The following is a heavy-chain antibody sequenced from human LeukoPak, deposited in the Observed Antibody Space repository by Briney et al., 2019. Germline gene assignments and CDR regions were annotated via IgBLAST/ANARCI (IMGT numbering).Heavy chain of an antibody. Sequence: SETLSLTCTVSGDSISSYYWSWIRQPPGKGLEWIGYIYYSGSTNYNPSLKSRVTISVDTSKNQLSLKLSSVTAADTAVYYCARVASSANWFDPWGQGTLVTVSS. CDR2: IYYSGST. J-gene: IGHJ5*02. V-gene: IGHV4-59*01. CDR1: GDSISSYY. D-gene: IGHD3-22*01. CDR3: ARVASSANWFDP.